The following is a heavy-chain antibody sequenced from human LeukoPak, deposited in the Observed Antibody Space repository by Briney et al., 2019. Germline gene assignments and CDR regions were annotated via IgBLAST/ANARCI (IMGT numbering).Heavy chain of an antibody. CDR1: GFTFSSYW. D-gene: IGHD2-15*01. V-gene: IGHV3-74*01. CDR2: INYDGTST. CDR3: TRPQSGYDAFDT. Sequence: GGSLRLSCAASGFTFSSYWMHWVRQAPGKGLVRVSRINYDGTSTSYADSVKGRFTISRDNAKNTLYLQMNSLRAEDTAVYYCTRPQSGYDAFDTWGQGTMVTVSS. J-gene: IGHJ3*02.